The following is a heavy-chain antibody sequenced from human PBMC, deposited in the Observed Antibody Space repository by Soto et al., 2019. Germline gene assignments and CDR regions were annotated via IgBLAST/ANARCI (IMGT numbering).Heavy chain of an antibody. CDR1: GYTFTGYY. CDR3: VRVGVNWEDAFDI. J-gene: IGHJ3*02. D-gene: IGHD7-27*01. CDR2: INPNSGGT. V-gene: IGHV1-2*04. Sequence: ASVKVSCKASGYTFTGYYMHWVRQAPGQGLEWMGWINPNSGGTNYAQKFQGWVTMTRDTSISTAYMELSRLRSDDTAVYYCVRVGVNWEDAFDIWGQGTMVTVSS.